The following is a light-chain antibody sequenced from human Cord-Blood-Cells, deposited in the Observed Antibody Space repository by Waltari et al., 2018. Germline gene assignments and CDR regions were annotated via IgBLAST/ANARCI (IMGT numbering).Light chain of an antibody. J-gene: IGLJ3*02. CDR1: SSVVGGFNY. CDR3: CSYAGRV. CDR2: DVS. Sequence: QSALTQPRSVSGSPGQSVTISCPGTSSVVGGFNYVSWYQQHPGKAPKLMIYDVSKRPSGVPDRFSGSKSGNTASLTISGLQAEDEADYYCCSYAGRVFGGGTKLTVL. V-gene: IGLV2-11*02.